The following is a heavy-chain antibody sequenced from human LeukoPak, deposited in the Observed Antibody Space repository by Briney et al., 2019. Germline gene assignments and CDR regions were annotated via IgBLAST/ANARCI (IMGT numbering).Heavy chain of an antibody. Sequence: SETLSLTCTVSGGSFSSYYWSWIRQPPGKGLEWIGYIYYSGSTNYNPSLKSRVTISVDTSKNQFSLKLSSVTAADTAVYYCARHVLRNTAMAELFDYWGQGTLVTVSS. D-gene: IGHD5-18*01. J-gene: IGHJ4*02. CDR1: GGSFSSYY. CDR2: IYYSGST. V-gene: IGHV4-59*01. CDR3: ARHVLRNTAMAELFDY.